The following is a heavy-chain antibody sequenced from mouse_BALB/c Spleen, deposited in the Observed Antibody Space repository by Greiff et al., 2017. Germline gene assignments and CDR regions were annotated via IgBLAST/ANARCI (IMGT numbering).Heavy chain of an antibody. V-gene: IGHV2-6-2*01. CDR3: ARHAYGSSSNYYAMDY. J-gene: IGHJ4*01. CDR2: IWSDGST. Sequence: QVQLKESGPDLVAPSQSLSITCTVSGFSLTSYGVHWVRQPPGKGLEWLVVIWSDGSTTYNSALKSRLSISKDNSKSQVFLKMNSLQTDDTAMYYCARHAYGSSSNYYAMDYWGQGTSVTVSS. CDR1: GFSLTSYG. D-gene: IGHD1-1*01.